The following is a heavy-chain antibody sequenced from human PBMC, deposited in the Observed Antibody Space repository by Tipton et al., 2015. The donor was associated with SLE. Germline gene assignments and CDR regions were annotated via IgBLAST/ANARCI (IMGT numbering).Heavy chain of an antibody. V-gene: IGHV4-39*07. J-gene: IGHJ4*02. CDR1: GVSISCTTYY. CDR3: ARHIWDWNYFYFDL. CDR2: IYYSGST. D-gene: IGHD1-7*01. Sequence: GLVKPSETLSLTFAVSGVSISCTTYYWAWRRQPPGKGLERIGNIYYSGSTYYNPSLKSQVAISVNTSNNQFSLRLNSVSATDTAVYFCARHIWDWNYFYFDLWGQGTLVTVSS.